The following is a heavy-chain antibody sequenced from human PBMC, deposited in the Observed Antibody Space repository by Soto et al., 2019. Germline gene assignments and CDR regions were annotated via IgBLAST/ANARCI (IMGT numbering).Heavy chain of an antibody. V-gene: IGHV4-30-2*01. CDR2: IYHSGST. CDR1: GGSISSGGYS. D-gene: IGHD4-17*01. CDR3: ASGPIGDYTDGFDY. J-gene: IGHJ4*02. Sequence: QLQLQESGSGLVKPSQTLSLTCAVSGGSISSGGYSWSWIRQPTGKGLEWIGYIYHSGSTYYNPSLKSRVTISVDRSKNPFSLQLSSVPAADTAVYYCASGPIGDYTDGFDYWGQGTLVTVSS.